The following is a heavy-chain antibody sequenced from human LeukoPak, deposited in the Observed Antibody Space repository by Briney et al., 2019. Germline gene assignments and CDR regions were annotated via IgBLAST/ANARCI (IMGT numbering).Heavy chain of an antibody. CDR1: GGSFSGYY. D-gene: IGHD2-2*01. Sequence: SETLSLTCAVYGGSFSGYYWSWIRQPPGQGLEWIGEINHSGSTNYNPSLKSRVTISVDTSKNQFSLELSSVTAADTAVYYCARANRHRGAAVVPAASGYWGQGTLVTVSS. CDR2: INHSGST. CDR3: ARANRHRGAAVVPAASGY. J-gene: IGHJ4*02. V-gene: IGHV4-34*01.